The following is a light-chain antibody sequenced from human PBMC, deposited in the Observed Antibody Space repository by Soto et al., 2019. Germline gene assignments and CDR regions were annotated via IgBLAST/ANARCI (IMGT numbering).Light chain of an antibody. CDR2: GAS. V-gene: IGKV1-39*01. CDR3: QQTYTAPRT. CDR1: QSITIY. J-gene: IGKJ1*01. Sequence: EIEMTQSPSSLSASAGDRVTITCRASQSITIYLIWYQQQTGKAPRLLIYGASTLQTGVPSRFSGSGSMTDFTLTISDLQPEDFATYYCQQTYTAPRTFGQGTKVEI.